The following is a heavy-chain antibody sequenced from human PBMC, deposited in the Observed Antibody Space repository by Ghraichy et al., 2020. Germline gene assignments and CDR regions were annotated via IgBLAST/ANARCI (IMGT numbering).Heavy chain of an antibody. J-gene: IGHJ4*02. CDR2: ISWNSGSI. Sequence: GGSLRLSCAASGFTFDDYAMHWVRQAPGKGLEWVSGISWNSGSIGYADSVKGRFTISRDNAKNSLYLQMNSLRAEDTALYYCAGSLYDILTGYDYWGQGTLVTVSS. V-gene: IGHV3-9*01. CDR1: GFTFDDYA. D-gene: IGHD3-9*01. CDR3: AGSLYDILTGYDY.